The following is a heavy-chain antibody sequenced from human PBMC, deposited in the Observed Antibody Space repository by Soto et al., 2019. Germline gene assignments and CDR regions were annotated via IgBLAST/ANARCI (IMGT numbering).Heavy chain of an antibody. CDR1: GFTFSNAW. D-gene: IGHD3-3*01. V-gene: IGHV3-15*07. Sequence: GGSLRLSCAASGFTFSNAWMNWVRQAPGKGLEWVGRIKSKTDGGTTDYAAPVKGRFTISRDDSKNTLYLQMNSLKTEDTAVYYCTTGVGYDFWSGSLVYGMDVWGQGTTVTVSS. CDR3: TTGVGYDFWSGSLVYGMDV. CDR2: IKSKTDGGTT. J-gene: IGHJ6*02.